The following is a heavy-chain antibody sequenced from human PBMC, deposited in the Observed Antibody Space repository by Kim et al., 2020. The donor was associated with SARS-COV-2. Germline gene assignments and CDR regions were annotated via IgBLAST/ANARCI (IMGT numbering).Heavy chain of an antibody. J-gene: IGHJ4*02. Sequence: GGSLRLSCAASGFTFSSYAMSWVRQAPGKGLEWVSAISGSGGSTYYADSVKGRFTISRDNSKNTLYLQMNSLRAEDTAVYYCAKDRRMITFGGVILDYWGQGTLVTVSS. D-gene: IGHD3-16*01. CDR2: ISGSGGST. V-gene: IGHV3-23*01. CDR3: AKDRRMITFGGVILDY. CDR1: GFTFSSYA.